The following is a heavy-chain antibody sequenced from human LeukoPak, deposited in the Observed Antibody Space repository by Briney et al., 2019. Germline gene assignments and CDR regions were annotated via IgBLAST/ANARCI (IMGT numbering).Heavy chain of an antibody. CDR3: AKEIRPPYIAMGGWDY. Sequence: GGSLRLSCAASGFNFHAYAMSWVRQVPGKGLEWVAGIRDSGGSTDCADSVKGRFTISRDNSKNTLYLQMDSLRAEDTAVYYCAKEIRPPYIAMGGWDYWGQGTLVTVSS. CDR2: IRDSGGST. D-gene: IGHD3-10*01. CDR1: GFNFHAYA. V-gene: IGHV3-23*01. J-gene: IGHJ4*02.